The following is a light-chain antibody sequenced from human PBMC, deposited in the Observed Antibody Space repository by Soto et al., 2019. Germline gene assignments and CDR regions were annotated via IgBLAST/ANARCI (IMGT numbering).Light chain of an antibody. Sequence: SYELTQPPSVSVSPGQTASIACSGDKLGDKFASWYQQRPGQSPLMVIYQNTRRPSGIPERFSGSNSGNTATLTISGTQSMDEADYYCQAWDSNTAIFGGGTKLTVL. J-gene: IGLJ2*01. V-gene: IGLV3-1*01. CDR2: QNT. CDR3: QAWDSNTAI. CDR1: KLGDKF.